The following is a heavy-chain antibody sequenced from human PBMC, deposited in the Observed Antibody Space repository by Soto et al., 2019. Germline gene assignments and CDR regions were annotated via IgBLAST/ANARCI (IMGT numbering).Heavy chain of an antibody. CDR1: GSSISPFY. CDR2: IYYTGST. V-gene: IGHV4-59*01. Sequence: SETLSLTCSVSGSSISPFYWSWIRQSPGKGLEWIGYIYYTGSTKYNPSLKSRVTISVETTKKQFSLRLRSVTAADTAVYYCVRVGGYYHDVWGQGVLVTVSS. J-gene: IGHJ4*02. CDR3: VRVGGYYHDV.